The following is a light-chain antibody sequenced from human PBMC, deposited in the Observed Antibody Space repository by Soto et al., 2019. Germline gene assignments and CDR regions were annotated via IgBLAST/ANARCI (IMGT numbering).Light chain of an antibody. V-gene: IGKV3-15*01. Sequence: EIVMTQSPATLSVSPGERATLSCRASQRVSSNLDWYQQKPGQAPRLLIYGASTRSTGVPARFSGSGSGTEFTLTISDLQSEHFAVYLCHQYNPWPPVHTYGAGTKVDIK. J-gene: IGKJ3*01. CDR3: HQYNPWPPVHT. CDR1: QRVSSN. CDR2: GAS.